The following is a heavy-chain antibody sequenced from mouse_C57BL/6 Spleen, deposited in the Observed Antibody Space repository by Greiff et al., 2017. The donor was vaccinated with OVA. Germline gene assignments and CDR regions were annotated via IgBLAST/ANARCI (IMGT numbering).Heavy chain of an antibody. Sequence: QVQLQQSGAELVRPGTSVKMSCKASGYTFTNYWIGWAKQRPGHGLEWIGDIYPGGGYTNYNEKFKGKATLTADKSSSTAYMQFSSLTSEDSAIYYCAREGDYDVSWFAYWGQGTLVTVSA. D-gene: IGHD2-4*01. J-gene: IGHJ3*01. CDR2: IYPGGGYT. CDR3: AREGDYDVSWFAY. CDR1: GYTFTNYW. V-gene: IGHV1-63*01.